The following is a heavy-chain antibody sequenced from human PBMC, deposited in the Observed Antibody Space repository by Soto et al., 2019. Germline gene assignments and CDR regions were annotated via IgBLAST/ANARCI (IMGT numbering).Heavy chain of an antibody. CDR1: GYTFTSYD. CDR2: IIPIFGTA. V-gene: IGHV1-69*13. Sequence: SVKVSCKASGYTFTSYDISWVRQAPGQGLEWMGGIIPIFGTANYAQKFQGRVTITADESTSTAYMELSSLRSEDTAVYYCARDPGQYWFDPWGQGTLVTVSS. CDR3: ARDPGQYWFDP. J-gene: IGHJ5*02.